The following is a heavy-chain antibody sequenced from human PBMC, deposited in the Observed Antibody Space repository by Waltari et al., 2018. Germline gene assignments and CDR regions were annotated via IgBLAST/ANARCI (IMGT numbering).Heavy chain of an antibody. V-gene: IGHV4-39*07. D-gene: IGHD3-22*01. CDR1: GGSISSSSYY. Sequence: QLQLQESGPGLVKPSETLSLTCTVSGGSISSSSYYWGWIRQPPGKGLEWIGSIYYSGSTYYNPSLKSRVTISVDTSKNQFSLKLSSVTAADTAVYYCARFQYYYDSSGFQRDYYFDYWGQGTLVTVSS. J-gene: IGHJ4*02. CDR2: IYYSGST. CDR3: ARFQYYYDSSGFQRDYYFDY.